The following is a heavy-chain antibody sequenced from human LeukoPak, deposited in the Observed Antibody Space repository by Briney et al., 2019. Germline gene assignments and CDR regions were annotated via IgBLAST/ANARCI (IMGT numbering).Heavy chain of an antibody. Sequence: GGSLRLSCAASGFTFSSYAMHWVRQAPGKGLEWVAVISYDGSNKYHADSVKGRFTISRDNSKNTLYLQMNSLRAEDTAVYYCAKGGGLPDYWGQGTLVTVSS. J-gene: IGHJ4*02. CDR2: ISYDGSNK. CDR1: GFTFSSYA. CDR3: AKGGGLPDY. D-gene: IGHD3-16*01. V-gene: IGHV3-30-3*01.